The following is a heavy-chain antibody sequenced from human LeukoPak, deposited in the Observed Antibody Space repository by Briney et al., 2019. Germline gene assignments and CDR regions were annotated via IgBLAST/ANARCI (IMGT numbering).Heavy chain of an antibody. CDR2: INIGNGNT. J-gene: IGHJ4*02. D-gene: IGHD2-21*01. CDR3: ARRLGRSFDY. CDR1: GYTFTYRC. V-gene: IGHV1-3*04. Sequence: ASVKVSCKASGYTFTYRCLHWVRQAPGQRLEWMGWINIGNGNTKYSQNFQGRITITRDTSATTAYMDLSSLRSEDTAMYYCARRLGRSFDYWGQGTLVTVSS.